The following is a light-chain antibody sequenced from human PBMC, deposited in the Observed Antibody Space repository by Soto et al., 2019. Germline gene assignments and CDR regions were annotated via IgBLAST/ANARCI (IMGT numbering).Light chain of an antibody. CDR1: QSISSW. CDR3: QQYNSYPGT. J-gene: IGKJ1*01. Sequence: DIQMTQSPSTVTASVGDRVTITCRASQSISSWLAWYQQKPGKAPKVLIYDASSLESGVPSRFSGSGSGTEFTLTISSLQPDDFATYYCQQYNSYPGTFGQGTKVQIQ. V-gene: IGKV1-5*01. CDR2: DAS.